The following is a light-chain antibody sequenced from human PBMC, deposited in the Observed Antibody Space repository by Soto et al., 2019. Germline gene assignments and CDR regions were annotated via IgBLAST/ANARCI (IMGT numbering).Light chain of an antibody. Sequence: QSVLTQPASVSGSPGQSITICCAGTSSDVGGYTYVSWYQQHPGKAPKLMIYDVSNRPSGVSNRFSGSKSGNTASLTISGLQAEDEADYYCTSYTSSSTPYVFGGGTKVTVL. CDR3: TSYTSSSTPYV. CDR1: SSDVGGYTY. CDR2: DVS. J-gene: IGLJ1*01. V-gene: IGLV2-14*01.